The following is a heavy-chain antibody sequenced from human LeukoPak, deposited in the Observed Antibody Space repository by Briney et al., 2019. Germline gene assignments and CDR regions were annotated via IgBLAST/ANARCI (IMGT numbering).Heavy chain of an antibody. CDR2: INPSGGST. V-gene: IGHV1-46*01. CDR1: GYTFTSYY. D-gene: IGHD6-13*01. CDR3: ARVSSNWYYDY. Sequence: ASVKVSCKASGYTFTSYYMHWVRQAPGQGLEWMGIINPSGGSTSYAQNFQGRITMTRDTSTSTVYMELSSLRSEDTAVYFCARVSSNWYYDYWGQGTLVTVSS. J-gene: IGHJ4*02.